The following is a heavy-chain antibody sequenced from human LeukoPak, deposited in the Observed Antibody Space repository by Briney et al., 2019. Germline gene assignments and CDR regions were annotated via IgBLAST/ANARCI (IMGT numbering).Heavy chain of an antibody. CDR1: GFTFDDYA. D-gene: IGHD3-10*01. CDR2: ISWNSGSI. J-gene: IGHJ5*02. CDR3: AKSLLWFGEFLFDP. V-gene: IGHV3-9*01. Sequence: GGSLRLSCAASGFTFDDYAMHWVRQAPGKGLEWVSGISWNSGSIGYADSVKGRFTISRDNAKNSLYLQMNSLRAEDTALYYCAKSLLWFGEFLFDPWGQGTLVTVSS.